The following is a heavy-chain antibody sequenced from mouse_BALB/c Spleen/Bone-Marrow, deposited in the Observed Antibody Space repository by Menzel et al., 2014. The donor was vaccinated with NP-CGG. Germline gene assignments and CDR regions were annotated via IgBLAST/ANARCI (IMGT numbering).Heavy chain of an antibody. Sequence: EVQLQQSGPDLVKPSQSLSLTCTVTGCSITSGYGWHWIRQFPGNQLEWMGYIHYRGSTDYNPSLKSRTSITRDTSKNQLSPQLNSVTTEDTAAYYCKRETTAVADFDYWGQGATLTVTS. CDR3: KRETTAVADFDY. CDR2: IHYRGST. D-gene: IGHD1-1*01. CDR1: GCSITSGYG. V-gene: IGHV3-1*02. J-gene: IGHJ2*01.